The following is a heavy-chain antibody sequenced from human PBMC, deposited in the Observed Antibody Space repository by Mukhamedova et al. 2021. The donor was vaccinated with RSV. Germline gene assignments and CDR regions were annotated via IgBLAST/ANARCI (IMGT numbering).Heavy chain of an antibody. D-gene: IGHD6-19*01. V-gene: IGHV1-46*01. CDR2: INPSGGST. Sequence: GKINPSGGSTSYAQKFQGRVTMTRDTSTSTVYMELSSLRSEDTAVYYCARDRGIVVAHRGAFDIWGQGTMVTVSS. CDR3: ARDRGIVVAHRGAFDI. J-gene: IGHJ3*02.